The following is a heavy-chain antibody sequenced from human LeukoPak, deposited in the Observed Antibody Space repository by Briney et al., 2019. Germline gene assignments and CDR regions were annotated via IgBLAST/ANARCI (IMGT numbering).Heavy chain of an antibody. CDR1: GYTFTSYY. D-gene: IGHD2-15*01. J-gene: IGHJ4*02. CDR3: ARDQGGYFDY. Sequence: SVKVSCKASGYTFTSYYMHWVRQAPGQGLEWMGGIIPIFGTANYAQKFQGRVTITADESTSTAYMELSSLRSEDTAVYYCARDQGGYFDYWGQGTLVTVSS. V-gene: IGHV1-69*13. CDR2: IIPIFGTA.